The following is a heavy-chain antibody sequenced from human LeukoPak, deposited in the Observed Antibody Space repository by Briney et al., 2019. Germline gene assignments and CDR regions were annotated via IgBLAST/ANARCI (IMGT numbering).Heavy chain of an antibody. V-gene: IGHV4-39*01. CDR1: GGSISSSSYY. D-gene: IGHD5-18*01. Sequence: KPSETLSLTCTASGGSISSSSYYWGWIRQPPGKGLEWIGSIYYSGSTYYNPSLKSRVTISVDTSKNQFSLKLSSVTAADTAVYYCARHGYSSLYYWGQGTLVTVSS. CDR2: IYYSGST. J-gene: IGHJ4*02. CDR3: ARHGYSSLYY.